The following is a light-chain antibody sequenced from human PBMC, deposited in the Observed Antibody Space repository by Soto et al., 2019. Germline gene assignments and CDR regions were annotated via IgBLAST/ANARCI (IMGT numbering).Light chain of an antibody. Sequence: QSVLTQPPSASGTPGQRVTIACSGSSSNIGRHSVSWYQQLPGTAPKLLIYNNNQRPSGVPDRFSGSRSGTSASLAISGLQSDDEADYYCAAWDDSLNGVLFGGGTK. CDR3: AAWDDSLNGVL. CDR1: SSNIGRHS. CDR2: NNN. J-gene: IGLJ2*01. V-gene: IGLV1-44*01.